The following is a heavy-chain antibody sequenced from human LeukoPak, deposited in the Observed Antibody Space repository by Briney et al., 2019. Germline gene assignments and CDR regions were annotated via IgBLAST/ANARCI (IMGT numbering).Heavy chain of an antibody. CDR2: IIPIFGTA. J-gene: IGHJ3*02. V-gene: IGHV1-69*01. CDR1: GGTFSSYA. D-gene: IGHD6-13*01. CDR3: ARAGGGSSWFGAGDAFDI. Sequence: ASVKVSRKASGGTFSSYAISWVRQAPGQGLEWMGGIIPIFGTANYAQKFQGRVTITADESTSTAYMELSSLRSEDTAVYYCARAGGGSSWFGAGDAFDIWGQGTMVTVSS.